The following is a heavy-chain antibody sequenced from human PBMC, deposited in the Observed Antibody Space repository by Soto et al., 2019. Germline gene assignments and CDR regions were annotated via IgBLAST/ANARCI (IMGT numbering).Heavy chain of an antibody. V-gene: IGHV4-30-4*01. CDR3: ARAEVDY. J-gene: IGHJ4*02. Sequence: SETLYLTYTVSGGSISSGDYYWSWIRQPPGKGLEWIGYIYYSGSTFYNPSLKNRVTISLDTSKIQFSLKLSSVTAEDTAVYYCARAEVDYWGPGTLVTVSS. CDR2: IYYSGST. CDR1: GGSISSGDYY.